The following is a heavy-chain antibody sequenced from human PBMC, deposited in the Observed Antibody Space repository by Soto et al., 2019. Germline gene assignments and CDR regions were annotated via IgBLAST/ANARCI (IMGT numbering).Heavy chain of an antibody. D-gene: IGHD2-15*01. J-gene: IGHJ4*02. CDR1: GFTFSRYG. Sequence: GGSLRLSCAASGFTFSRYGMHWVRQAPGKGLEWVAVISYDGSNKYYADSVKGRFTISRDNSKNTLYLQMNSLRAEDTAVYYCAKPPKYCSGGSCYLSDYWGQGTLVTVSS. CDR3: AKPPKYCSGGSCYLSDY. V-gene: IGHV3-30*18. CDR2: ISYDGSNK.